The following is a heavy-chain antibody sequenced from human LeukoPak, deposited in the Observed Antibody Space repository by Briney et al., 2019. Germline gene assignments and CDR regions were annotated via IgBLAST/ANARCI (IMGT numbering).Heavy chain of an antibody. CDR3: ARDDNLARGVKFDY. J-gene: IGHJ4*02. Sequence: GGSLRLSCAASGFTFSSYAMSWVRQAPGKGLEWVSAISGSGGSTYYADSVKGRFTISRDNAKNSVYLQMNSLRAEDTAVYYCARDDNLARGVKFDYWGQGTLVTVSS. V-gene: IGHV3-23*01. CDR2: ISGSGGST. D-gene: IGHD3-10*01. CDR1: GFTFSSYA.